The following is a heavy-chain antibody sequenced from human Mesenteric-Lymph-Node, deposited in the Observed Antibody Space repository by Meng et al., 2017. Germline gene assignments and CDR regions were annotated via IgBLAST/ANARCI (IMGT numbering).Heavy chain of an antibody. D-gene: IGHD6-19*01. CDR3: ARVTTTVTGKFDY. Sequence: ASVKVSCKASGYTFTSYGISWVRQAPGQGLEWMGWMNPNSGNTGYAQKFQGRVTMTRNTSISTAYMELSSLRSEDTAVYYCARVTTTVTGKFDYWGQGTLVTVSS. V-gene: IGHV1-8*02. CDR1: GYTFTSYG. CDR2: MNPNSGNT. J-gene: IGHJ4*02.